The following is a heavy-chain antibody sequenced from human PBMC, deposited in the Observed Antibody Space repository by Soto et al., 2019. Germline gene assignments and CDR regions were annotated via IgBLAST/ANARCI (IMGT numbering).Heavy chain of an antibody. D-gene: IGHD5-12*01. CDR2: ISYDGGNK. CDR1: GFTFSSYG. V-gene: IGHV3-30*18. J-gene: IGHJ6*02. Sequence: QVQLVESGGGVVQPGRSLRLSCAASGFTFSSYGMHWVRQAPGKGLEWVAVISYDGGNKYYADSVKGRFTISRDNSKNTLYLQMNSLRAEDTAVYYCAKDFLRMATRMTTRYYYYYGMDVWGQGTTVTVSS. CDR3: AKDFLRMATRMTTRYYYYYGMDV.